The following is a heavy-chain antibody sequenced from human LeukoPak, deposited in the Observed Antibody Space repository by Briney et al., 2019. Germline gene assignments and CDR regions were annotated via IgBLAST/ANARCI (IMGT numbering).Heavy chain of an antibody. CDR1: GYTFTGYY. Sequence: ASVKVSCKASGYTFTGYYMHWVRQAPGQGLEWMGWINPNSGGTNYAQKFQGRVTMTRDTSISTAYMELSRLRSDDTAVYYCARDIKPRYYYDSSGYYLGYFDYWGQGTLVTVSS. J-gene: IGHJ4*02. CDR3: ARDIKPRYYYDSSGYYLGYFDY. D-gene: IGHD3-22*01. CDR2: INPNSGGT. V-gene: IGHV1-2*02.